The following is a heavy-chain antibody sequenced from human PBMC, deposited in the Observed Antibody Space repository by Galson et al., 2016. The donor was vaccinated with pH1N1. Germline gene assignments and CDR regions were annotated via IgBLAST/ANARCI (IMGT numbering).Heavy chain of an antibody. CDR3: VRAIGAKSAY. V-gene: IGHV3-7*04. J-gene: IGHJ4*02. CDR1: GFSFSSYW. CDR2: IKQDGTEK. Sequence: SLRLSCAASGFSFSSYWMSRVRQAPGKGLEWVANIKQDGTEKYDVASVKGRFTISRDNAKNSLYLQMNSLRVEDTAVYYCVRAIGAKSAYWGQGTLVTVSS. D-gene: IGHD4/OR15-4a*01.